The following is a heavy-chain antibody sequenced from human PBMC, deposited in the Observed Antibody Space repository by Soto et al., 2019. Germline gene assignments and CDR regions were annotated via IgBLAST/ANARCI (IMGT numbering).Heavy chain of an antibody. D-gene: IGHD6-25*01. V-gene: IGHV3-11*01. CDR1: GFTFSDYY. CDR2: ISSSGSTI. CDR3: ARDLSGLNVFLDY. J-gene: IGHJ4*02. Sequence: GGSLRLSCAASGFTFSDYYMGWIRQAPGKGLEWVSYISSSGSTIYYADSVKGRFTISRDNAKNSLYLQMNSLRAEDTAVYYCARDLSGLNVFLDYWGQGTLVTVSS.